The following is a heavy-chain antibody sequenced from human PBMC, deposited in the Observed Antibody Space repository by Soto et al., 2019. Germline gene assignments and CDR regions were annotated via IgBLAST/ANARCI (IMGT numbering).Heavy chain of an antibody. CDR2: IYHSGST. Sequence: QLQLQESGSGLVKPSQTLSLTCAVSGGSIRSGGYSWNWIRQPPGKGLEWIGYIYHSGSTYSSPSLKSRVTISADRSKNQFSLKLSSVTAADTAVYYCARGLEVIVATPHSDYWGQGSLVTVSS. J-gene: IGHJ4*02. CDR1: GGSIRSGGYS. D-gene: IGHD2-15*01. V-gene: IGHV4-30-2*01. CDR3: ARGLEVIVATPHSDY.